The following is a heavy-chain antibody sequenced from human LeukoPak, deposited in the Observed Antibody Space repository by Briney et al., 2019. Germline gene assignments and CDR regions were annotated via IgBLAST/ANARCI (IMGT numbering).Heavy chain of an antibody. CDR3: ARWRPYFYDSSGYVDY. CDR2: MYYSGSP. Sequence: PSETLSLTCTVSGDSMTLYYWSWIRQSSGKGLEWIGNMYYSGSPDYNPSLKSRVTISIDTSKNQFSLRLTSVTAADTAVYYCARWRPYFYDSSGYVDYWGQGTLVTVSS. V-gene: IGHV4-59*01. D-gene: IGHD3-22*01. J-gene: IGHJ4*02. CDR1: GDSMTLYY.